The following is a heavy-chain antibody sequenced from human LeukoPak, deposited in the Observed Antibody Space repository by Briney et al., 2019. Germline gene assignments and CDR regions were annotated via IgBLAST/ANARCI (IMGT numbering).Heavy chain of an antibody. CDR1: GFTFSSYA. V-gene: IGHV3-23*01. CDR2: ISGSGGST. J-gene: IGHJ2*01. CDR3: AESGGVGDYVRGYWYFDL. Sequence: GGSLRLSCAASGFTFSSYAMSWVRQAPGKGLEWVSAISGSGGSTYYADSVKGRFTISRDNSKNTLYLQMNSLRAEDTAVYYCAESGGVGDYVRGYWYFDLWGRGTLVTVSS. D-gene: IGHD4-17*01.